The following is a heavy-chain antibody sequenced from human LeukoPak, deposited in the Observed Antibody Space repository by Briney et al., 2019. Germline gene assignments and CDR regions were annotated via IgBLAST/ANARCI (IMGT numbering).Heavy chain of an antibody. Sequence: GGSLRLSCAASGFSFSSFWMGWVRQAPGKGLEWVANIGKDGSGKNYVASVKGRFTISRDNAKNAVYLQMNSLRAEDTALYYCARDRDYYAIDYWGQGTLVTVSS. CDR2: IGKDGSGK. J-gene: IGHJ4*02. D-gene: IGHD3-22*01. CDR1: GFSFSSFW. V-gene: IGHV3-7*01. CDR3: ARDRDYYAIDY.